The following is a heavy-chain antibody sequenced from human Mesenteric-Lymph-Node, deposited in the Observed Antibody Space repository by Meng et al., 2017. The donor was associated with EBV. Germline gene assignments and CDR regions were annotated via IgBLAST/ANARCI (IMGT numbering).Heavy chain of an antibody. CDR3: ASGGSGINFDY. V-gene: IGHV1-18*01. Sequence: QVELVESGAAGKKPGASVKVSCKASGYRFNSYGSSWVRQAPGQGLEWMGWISADNGNTIFAQKFQGRVTMTADSSTSTAYMEVTSLTSDDTAVYYCASGGSGINFDYWGQGTLVTVSS. J-gene: IGHJ4*02. CDR2: ISADNGNT. CDR1: GYRFNSYG. D-gene: IGHD3-10*01.